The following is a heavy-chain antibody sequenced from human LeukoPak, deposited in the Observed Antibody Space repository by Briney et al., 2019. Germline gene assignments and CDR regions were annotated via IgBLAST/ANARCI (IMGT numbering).Heavy chain of an antibody. CDR2: IIPIFGIV. CDR3: ARDKEVGGTNYYYGMDV. CDR1: GGTFSSYT. V-gene: IGHV1-69*04. J-gene: IGHJ6*02. Sequence: SVKVSCKASGGTFSSYTISWVRQAPGQGLEWMGRIIPIFGIVNYAQNFQGRVTITADKSTSTPYMELSSLRSEDTAVYYCARDKEVGGTNYYYGMDVWGQGTTVTVSS. D-gene: IGHD1-26*01.